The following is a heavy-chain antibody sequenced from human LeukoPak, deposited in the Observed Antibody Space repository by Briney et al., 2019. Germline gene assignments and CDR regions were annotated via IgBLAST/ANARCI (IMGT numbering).Heavy chain of an antibody. D-gene: IGHD5-18*01. J-gene: IGHJ3*02. CDR1: GGTFSSYA. Sequence: ASVKVSCKASGGTFSSYAISWVRQAPGQGLEWMGRIIPIFGTANYAQKFQGRVTITTDESTSTAYMELSSLRSEDTAVYYCARETGPWIRLWFFDRHAFDIWGQGTMVTVSS. V-gene: IGHV1-69*05. CDR3: ARETGPWIRLWFFDRHAFDI. CDR2: IIPIFGTA.